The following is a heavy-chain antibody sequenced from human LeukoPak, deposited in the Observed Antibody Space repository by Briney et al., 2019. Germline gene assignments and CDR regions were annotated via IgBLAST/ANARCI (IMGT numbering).Heavy chain of an antibody. CDR3: ARDRYYGSGKGDAFDI. D-gene: IGHD3-10*01. Sequence: GGSLRLSCAASGFTFSSYSMNWVRQAPGKGLEWVSYISSSSSTIYYADSVKGRFTISRDNAKNSLYLQMNSLRAEDTAVYYCARDRYYGSGKGDAFDIWGQGTMVTVSS. CDR2: ISSSSSTI. CDR1: GFTFSSYS. J-gene: IGHJ3*02. V-gene: IGHV3-48*01.